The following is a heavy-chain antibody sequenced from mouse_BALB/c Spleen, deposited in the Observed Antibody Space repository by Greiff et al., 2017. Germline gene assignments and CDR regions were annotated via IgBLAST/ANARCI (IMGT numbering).Heavy chain of an antibody. V-gene: IGHV1-7*01. CDR3: ASYYGIAY. D-gene: IGHD2-1*01. CDR2: INPSTGYT. CDR1: GYTFTSYW. J-gene: IGHJ3*01. Sequence: VQLQQSGAELAKPGASVKMSCKASGYTFTSYWMHWVKQRPGQGLEWIGYINPSTGYTEYNQKFKDKATLTADKSSSTAYMQLSSLTSEDSAVYYCASYYGIAYWGQGTLVTVSA.